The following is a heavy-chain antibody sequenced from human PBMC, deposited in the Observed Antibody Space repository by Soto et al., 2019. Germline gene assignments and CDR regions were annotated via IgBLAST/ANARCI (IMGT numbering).Heavy chain of an antibody. J-gene: IGHJ6*02. CDR2: ISGSGGST. CDR1: GFTFSSYA. V-gene: IGHV3-23*01. Sequence: GGSLRLSCAASGFTFSSYAMSWVRQAPGKGLEWVSGISGSGGSTYYADPVKGRFTISRDNSKNTLYLQVNSLRAEDTALYYCAKEFMVRGVPPLSFGMDVWGQGTTVTVSS. CDR3: AKEFMVRGVPPLSFGMDV. D-gene: IGHD3-10*01.